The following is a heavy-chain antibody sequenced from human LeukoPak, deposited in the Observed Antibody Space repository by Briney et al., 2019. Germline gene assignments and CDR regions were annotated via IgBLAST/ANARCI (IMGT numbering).Heavy chain of an antibody. J-gene: IGHJ6*03. CDR3: AKDALEWLLSNYYYMDV. CDR2: ISYDGSNK. CDR1: GFTFSSYG. V-gene: IGHV3-30*18. D-gene: IGHD3-3*01. Sequence: GRSLRLSWAASGFTFSSYGMHWVRQAPGKGLEWVAVISYDGSNKYYADSVKGRFTISRDNSKNTLYLQMNSLRAEDTAVYYCAKDALEWLLSNYYYMDVWGKGTTVTVSS.